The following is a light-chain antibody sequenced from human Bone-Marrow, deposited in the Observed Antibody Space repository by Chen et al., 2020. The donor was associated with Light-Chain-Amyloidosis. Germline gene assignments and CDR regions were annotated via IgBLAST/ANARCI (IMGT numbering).Light chain of an antibody. J-gene: IGLJ2*01. CDR2: SDN. Sequence: SYELTQPPSVSVSPGQTARITCSGDDLPTKYDYWYQQKPGQAPVLVIHSDNEWPSGISERFLGSSPGRTAKLPISGVHVEEEDDYHCQSAENRGTDEGIFGGGTKLTVL. V-gene: IGLV3-25*02. CDR3: QSAENRGTDEGI. CDR1: DLPTKY.